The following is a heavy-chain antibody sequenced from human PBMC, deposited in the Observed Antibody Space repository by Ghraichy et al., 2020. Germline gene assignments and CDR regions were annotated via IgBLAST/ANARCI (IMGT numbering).Heavy chain of an antibody. D-gene: IGHD3-16*01. J-gene: IGHJ5*01. CDR3: GRGHWGLDS. CDR2: IKYDGSEK. V-gene: IGHV3-7*01. Sequence: LTCVASGFTLSNHWMTWVRQAPGMALEWVAHIKYDGSEKYYVDSVKGRFSISRDNNKNSLYLHMNSLRAEDTAVYYCGRGHWGLDSWGQGTLVTVSS. CDR1: GFTLSNHW.